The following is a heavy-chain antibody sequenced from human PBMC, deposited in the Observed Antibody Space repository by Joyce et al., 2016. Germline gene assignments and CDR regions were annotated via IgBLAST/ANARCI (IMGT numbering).Heavy chain of an antibody. Sequence: QFLLVQSGAAVKRPGSSLRVSCKSSGGDFSNYTVNWVRQAPGQRLEWMGGIIPFFGAAKNAEEVQGRVSLTADQATRTAYWELSSLTSADTAVYYCARGGTSSDHYFFYTLDVWGPGTTVIVSS. V-gene: IGHV1-69*12. CDR2: IIPFFGAA. J-gene: IGHJ6*02. CDR1: GGDFSNYT. CDR3: ARGGTSSDHYFFYTLDV. D-gene: IGHD1-14*01.